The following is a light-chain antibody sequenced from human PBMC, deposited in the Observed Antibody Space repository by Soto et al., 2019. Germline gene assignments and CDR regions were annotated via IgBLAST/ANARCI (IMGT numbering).Light chain of an antibody. Sequence: EIVLTQSPGTLSLSPGERATLSCRASQSVSTNYLAWYQQKPGQAPRLLIYGTSNRATGIPDRFSGSGSGTDFSLTISSLEPGDLAVYYCQQYGSSPRTFGQGTKVDIK. CDR2: GTS. CDR1: QSVSTNY. J-gene: IGKJ1*01. V-gene: IGKV3-20*01. CDR3: QQYGSSPRT.